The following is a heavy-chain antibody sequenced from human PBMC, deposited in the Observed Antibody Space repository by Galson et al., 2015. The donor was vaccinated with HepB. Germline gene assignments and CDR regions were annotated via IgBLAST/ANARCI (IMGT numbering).Heavy chain of an antibody. CDR1: GYTFTSYG. J-gene: IGHJ4*02. CDR2: ISAYNGNT. V-gene: IGHV1-18*01. D-gene: IGHD6-19*01. Sequence: SVKVSCKASGYTFTSYGISWVRQAPGQGLEWMGWISAYNGNTNYAQKVQGRVTMTTDTSTSTAYMELRSLRSDDTAVYYCAKERVAGTDDFDYWGQGTLVTVSS. CDR3: AKERVAGTDDFDY.